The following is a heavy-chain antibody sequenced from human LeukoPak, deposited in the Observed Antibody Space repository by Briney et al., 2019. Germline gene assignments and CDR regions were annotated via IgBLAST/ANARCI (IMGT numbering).Heavy chain of an antibody. V-gene: IGHV1-46*01. CDR3: ATGAYSSSWYEHDAFDI. CDR2: INPSGGST. D-gene: IGHD6-13*01. Sequence: ASVKVSCKASGYTFTSYYMHWVRQAPGQGLEWMGIINPSGGSTSYAQKFQGRVTMTRDTSTSTVYMELSSLRSEDTAVYYCATGAYSSSWYEHDAFDIWGQGTMVTVSS. J-gene: IGHJ3*02. CDR1: GYTFTSYY.